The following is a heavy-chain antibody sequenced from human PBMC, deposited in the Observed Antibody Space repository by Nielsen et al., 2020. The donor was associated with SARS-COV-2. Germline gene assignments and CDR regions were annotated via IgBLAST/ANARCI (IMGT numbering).Heavy chain of an antibody. CDR2: IRSKANSYAT. Sequence: ETLSLTCAASGFTFSGSAMHWVRQASGKGLEWVGRIRSKANSYATAYAASVKGRFTISRDDSKNTAYLQMNSLKTEDTAVYYCTLKTHWGQGTLVTVSS. CDR1: GFTFSGSA. CDR3: TLKTH. V-gene: IGHV3-73*01. J-gene: IGHJ4*02.